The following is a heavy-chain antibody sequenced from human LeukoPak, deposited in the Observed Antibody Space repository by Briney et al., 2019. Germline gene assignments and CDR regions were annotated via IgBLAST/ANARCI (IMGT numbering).Heavy chain of an antibody. CDR1: GFTFSSYA. J-gene: IGHJ4*02. Sequence: LTGGSLRLSCAASGFTFSSYAMHWVRQAPGKGLEWVAVISYDGSNKYYADSVKGRFTISRDNSKNTLYLQMNSLRAEDTAVYYCARYPNSGSYRGNVDYWGQGTLVTVSS. D-gene: IGHD1-26*01. V-gene: IGHV3-30-3*01. CDR2: ISYDGSNK. CDR3: ARYPNSGSYRGNVDY.